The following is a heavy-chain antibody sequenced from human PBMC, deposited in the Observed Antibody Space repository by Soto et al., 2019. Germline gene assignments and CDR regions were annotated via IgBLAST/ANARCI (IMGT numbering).Heavy chain of an antibody. D-gene: IGHD1-1*01. CDR2: ITSAGAT. J-gene: IGHJ4*02. V-gene: IGHV3-13*01. CDR1: GFTFSNND. CDR3: ARLYADNEY. Sequence: HPGGSLRLSCAASGFTFSNNDMHWVRQATGKGLEWVSAITSAGATFYSDSVQGRFTISRENGKNSVYLQMNSLRVEDTAVYFCARLYADNEYWGQGTLVTVSS.